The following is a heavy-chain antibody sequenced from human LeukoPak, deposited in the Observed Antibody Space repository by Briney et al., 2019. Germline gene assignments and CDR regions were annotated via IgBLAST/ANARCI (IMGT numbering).Heavy chain of an antibody. CDR2: IIPIFGTA. J-gene: IGHJ4*02. Sequence: SVKVSCKASGGTFSSYAISWVRQAPGQGLEWMGGIIPIFGTANYAQKFQGRVTITADESTSTAYMELSSLRSEDTAVYYCARDLGEYSSGWYPLGYWGQGTLVTVSS. D-gene: IGHD6-19*01. CDR1: GGTFSSYA. V-gene: IGHV1-69*13. CDR3: ARDLGEYSSGWYPLGY.